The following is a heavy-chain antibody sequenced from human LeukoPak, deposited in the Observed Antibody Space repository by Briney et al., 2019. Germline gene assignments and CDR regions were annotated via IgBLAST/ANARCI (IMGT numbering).Heavy chain of an antibody. CDR2: IRYDGSNK. Sequence: PGGSLRLSCAASGFTFSSYGMHWVRQAPGKGLEWVAFIRYDGSNKYYADSVKGRFTISRDNSKNTLYLQMNSLRAEDTAVYYCAKAEVQSIAVAGFWGQGTLVTVSS. CDR3: AKAEVQSIAVAGF. D-gene: IGHD6-19*01. CDR1: GFTFSSYG. V-gene: IGHV3-30*02. J-gene: IGHJ4*02.